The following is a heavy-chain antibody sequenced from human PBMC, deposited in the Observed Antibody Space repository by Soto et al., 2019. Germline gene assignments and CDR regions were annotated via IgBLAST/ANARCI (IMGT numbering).Heavy chain of an antibody. CDR2: TSYSETT. Sequence: QVQLQVSGPGLVKPSQTLSLTCTVSGGSITSGDYYWSWIRQPPGKGLEWIAYTSYSETTDYNPSLPSLTRRLTIAVDPSSAQFSLNLSSVTAADTGVYYCARDRGHGYNDYFDSWGQGILVTVSS. CDR3: ARDRGHGYNDYFDS. V-gene: IGHV4-30-4*01. D-gene: IGHD5-12*01. J-gene: IGHJ4*02. CDR1: GGSITSGDYY.